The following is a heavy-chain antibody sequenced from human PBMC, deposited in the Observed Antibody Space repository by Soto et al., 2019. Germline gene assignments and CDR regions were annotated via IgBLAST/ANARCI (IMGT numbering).Heavy chain of an antibody. CDR2: IDGDGRDT. Sequence: EVVLVESGGGLVQPGGSVRLSCAASGFTSSTYWMHWVRQAPGKGLVWVSQIDGDGRDTYYADSVRGRFTISRDNSKNTLYLQMNSLGAEDTATYYCGRGLLTAVGMDIWGQGTTVTVSS. V-gene: IGHV3-74*01. J-gene: IGHJ6*02. CDR3: GRGLLTAVGMDI. D-gene: IGHD3-10*01. CDR1: GFTSSTYW.